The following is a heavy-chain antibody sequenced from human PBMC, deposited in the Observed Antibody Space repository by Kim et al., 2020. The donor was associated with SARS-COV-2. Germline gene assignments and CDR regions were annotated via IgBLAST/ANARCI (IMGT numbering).Heavy chain of an antibody. V-gene: IGHV3-21*01. CDR1: GFTFSSYS. CDR3: ARDDHYYGSGGSAEYFQH. Sequence: GGSLRLSCAASGFTFSSYSMNWVRQAPGKGLEWVSSISSSSSYIYYADSVKGRFTISRDNAKNSLYLQMNSLRAEDTAVYYCARDDHYYGSGGSAEYFQHWGQGTLVTVSS. D-gene: IGHD3-10*01. CDR2: ISSSSSYI. J-gene: IGHJ1*01.